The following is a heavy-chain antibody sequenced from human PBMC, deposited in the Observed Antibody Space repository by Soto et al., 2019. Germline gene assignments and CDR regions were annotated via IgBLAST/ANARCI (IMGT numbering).Heavy chain of an antibody. V-gene: IGHV5-51*01. D-gene: IGHD2-8*02. CDR1: GYSFTSYW. CDR2: IYPGDSDT. Sequence: GESLKISCKGSGYSFTSYWIAWVRQMPGKGLEWMGIIYPGDSDTRYSPSFQGQVTISVDKSITTAYLQWSSLKASDTAMYYCARGYCTATICDPWFDPWGQGTLVTVSS. J-gene: IGHJ5*02. CDR3: ARGYCTATICDPWFDP.